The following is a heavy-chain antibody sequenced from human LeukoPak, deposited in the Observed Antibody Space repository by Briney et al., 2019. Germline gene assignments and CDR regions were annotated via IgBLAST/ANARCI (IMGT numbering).Heavy chain of an antibody. CDR2: IIPIFGTA. J-gene: IGHJ6*03. CDR1: GYTFTSYG. D-gene: IGHD3-10*01. CDR3: AGTDYYGSGSYLTFNYYMDV. V-gene: IGHV1-69*06. Sequence: ASVKVSCKASGYTFTSYGISWVRQAPGQGLEWMGGIIPIFGTANYAQKFQGRVTITADKSTSTAYMELSSLRSEDTAVYYCAGTDYYGSGSYLTFNYYMDVWGKGTTVTVSS.